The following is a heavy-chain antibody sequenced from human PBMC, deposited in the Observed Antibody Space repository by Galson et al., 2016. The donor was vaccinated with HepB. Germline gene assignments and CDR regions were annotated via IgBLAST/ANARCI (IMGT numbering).Heavy chain of an antibody. D-gene: IGHD4-11*01. J-gene: IGHJ4*02. CDR3: ARDSATVSPEIRDYFAY. Sequence: SLRLSCAASGFTFSSYWVTWVRQAPGKGLEWVANIKQDGSEKYYVDSVKGRFTISRDNAKNSLHLQMNSLRDEDTAVYYCARDSATVSPEIRDYFAYWGQGTLVTVSS. CDR1: GFTFSSYW. CDR2: IKQDGSEK. V-gene: IGHV3-7*01.